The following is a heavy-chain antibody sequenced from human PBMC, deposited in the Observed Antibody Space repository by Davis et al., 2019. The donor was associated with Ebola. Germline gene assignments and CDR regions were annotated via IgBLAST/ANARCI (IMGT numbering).Heavy chain of an antibody. Sequence: PGGPLRLSCKGSGYSSTSYWIGWVRQMPGKGLEWMGIIYPGDSDTRYSPSFQGQVTISADKSISTAYLQWSSLKASDTAMYYCARAAAAVKFPGMDVWGKGTTVTVSS. CDR2: IYPGDSDT. CDR1: GYSSTSYW. J-gene: IGHJ6*04. CDR3: ARAAAAVKFPGMDV. V-gene: IGHV5-51*01. D-gene: IGHD6-13*01.